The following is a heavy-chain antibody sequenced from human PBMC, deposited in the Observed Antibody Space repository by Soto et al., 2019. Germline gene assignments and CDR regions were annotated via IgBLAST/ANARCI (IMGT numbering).Heavy chain of an antibody. J-gene: IGHJ6*02. CDR2: ISTGSINI. Sequence: EVQLVESGGGLVQPGGSLRLSCAVSGFTFSGHSMGWVRQAPGKGLEWLSYISTGSINIFYTDSVKGRFTISRVNSNNSPFVLINGPRDAGTAMYYCARARRIVVAGRYYFGMDVLGQGTTVTVSS. CDR3: ARARRIVVAGRYYFGMDV. D-gene: IGHD6-19*01. V-gene: IGHV3-48*02. CDR1: GFTFSGHS.